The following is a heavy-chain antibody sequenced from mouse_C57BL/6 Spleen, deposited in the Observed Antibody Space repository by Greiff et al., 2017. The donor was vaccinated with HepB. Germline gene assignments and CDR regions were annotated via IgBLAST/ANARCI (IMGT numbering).Heavy chain of an antibody. V-gene: IGHV1-59*01. CDR2: IDPSDSST. CDR3: ARGGNYYGSSFDY. J-gene: IGHJ2*01. Sequence: QVQLQQSGAELVRPGTSVKLSCKASGYTFTSYWMHWVKQRPGQGLEWIGVIDPSDSSTNYNQQFKGKATLTVDTSSSTAYMQLSSLTSEDSAVYYCARGGNYYGSSFDYWGQGTTLTVSS. D-gene: IGHD1-1*01. CDR1: GYTFTSYW.